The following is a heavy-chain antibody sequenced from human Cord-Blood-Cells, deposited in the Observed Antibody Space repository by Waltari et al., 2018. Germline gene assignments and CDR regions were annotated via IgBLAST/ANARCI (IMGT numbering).Heavy chain of an antibody. CDR3: AEDMDV. Sequence: QVQLQESGPGLVKPSETLSLPCTVSGASISSYYWSWIRQPAGKGLEWVGRIDTGGGTNYNPSLKRRVTMSVDTSKNQFSLKLSSVTAADTAVYYCAEDMDVWGKGTTVTVSS. CDR1: GASISSYY. CDR2: IDTGGGT. V-gene: IGHV4-4*07. J-gene: IGHJ6*03.